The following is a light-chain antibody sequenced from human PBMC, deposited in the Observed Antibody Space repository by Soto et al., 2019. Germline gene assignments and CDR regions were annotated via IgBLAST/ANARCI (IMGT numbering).Light chain of an antibody. CDR1: SSDVGGYNH. CDR2: EVT. CDR3: SSYASSSSYV. V-gene: IGLV2-14*01. Sequence: QSAGAQPASVSVSPGQSITMSCTGTSSDVGGYNHVSWYQIHPGKAPKLIIYEVTSRPSGVSYRFSGSKSGNSASLTISGLQAEDEADYYCSSYASSSSYVFGGGTKVTVL. J-gene: IGLJ1*01.